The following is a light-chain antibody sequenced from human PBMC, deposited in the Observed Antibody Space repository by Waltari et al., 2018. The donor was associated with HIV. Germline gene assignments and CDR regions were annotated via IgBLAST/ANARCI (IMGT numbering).Light chain of an antibody. V-gene: IGLV2-23*02. Sequence: QSAPTQPASVSGSPGQSITIPCPGITHVGGNNYVSWYQQHPGKAPKLLIYDVSKRPSGISSRFSASASGYTAFLTISRLQVEDDADYYCCSYTGRSTYVFATGTKVTVL. CDR1: THVGGNNY. J-gene: IGLJ1*01. CDR2: DVS. CDR3: CSYTGRSTYV.